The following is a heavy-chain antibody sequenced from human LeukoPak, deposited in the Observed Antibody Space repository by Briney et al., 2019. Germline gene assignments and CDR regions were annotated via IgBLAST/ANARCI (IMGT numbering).Heavy chain of an antibody. CDR2: ISSSGSTI. V-gene: IGHV3-11*04. D-gene: IGHD6-13*01. CDR3: ARVYVVIAARYVDY. CDR1: GFTFSDYY. Sequence: GGSLRLSCAASGFTFSDYYMSWIRQAPGKGLEWVSYISSSGSTIYYADSVKGRFTISRDNAKNSLYLQMNSLRAEDTAVYYCARVYVVIAARYVDYWGQGTLVTVSS. J-gene: IGHJ4*02.